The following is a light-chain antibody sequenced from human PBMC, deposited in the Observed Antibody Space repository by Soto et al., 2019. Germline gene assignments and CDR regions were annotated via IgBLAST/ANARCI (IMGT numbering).Light chain of an antibody. J-gene: IGKJ5*01. CDR3: QQYNNWPIT. CDR2: GAS. Sequence: EIVMTQSPATLSVSPGERVTLSCRASQSISSNLAWYQHKPGHAPRLLIYGASTRATAIPARFSGSGSGTEFTLTISSLQSEDFAVYYCQQYNNWPITFGQGTRLEI. CDR1: QSISSN. V-gene: IGKV3-15*01.